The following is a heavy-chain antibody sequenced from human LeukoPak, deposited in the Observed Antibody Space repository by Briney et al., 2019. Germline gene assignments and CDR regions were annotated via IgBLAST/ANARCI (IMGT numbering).Heavy chain of an antibody. CDR3: AKGDSSGYYYFLYYFDY. D-gene: IGHD3-22*01. V-gene: IGHV3-23*01. CDR2: ISGSGGST. Sequence: GASLRLSCAAPGFTFSSYAMSWVRQAPGKGLEWVSAISGSGGSTYYADSVKGRFTISRDNSKNTLYLQMNSLRAEDTAVYYCAKGDSSGYYYFLYYFDYWGQGTLVTVSS. J-gene: IGHJ4*02. CDR1: GFTFSSYA.